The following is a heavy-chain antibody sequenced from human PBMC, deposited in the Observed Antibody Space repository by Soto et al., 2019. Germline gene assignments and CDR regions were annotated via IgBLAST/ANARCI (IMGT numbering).Heavy chain of an antibody. D-gene: IGHD5-18*01. CDR1: GLTFSSYG. Sequence: GGSLRLSCAASGLTFSSYGMHWVRQAPGKGLEWVAVISYDGSNKYYADSVKGRFTISRDNSKNTLYLQMNSLRAEDTAVYYCAKEYGTAYYYYGMDVWGQGTTVTVSS. J-gene: IGHJ6*02. CDR2: ISYDGSNK. V-gene: IGHV3-30*18. CDR3: AKEYGTAYYYYGMDV.